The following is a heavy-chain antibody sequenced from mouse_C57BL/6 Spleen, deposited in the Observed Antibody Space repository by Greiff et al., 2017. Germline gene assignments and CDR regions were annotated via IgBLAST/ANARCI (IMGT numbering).Heavy chain of an antibody. CDR3: ARQGDWYFDV. V-gene: IGHV5-17*01. Sequence: EVPLVVSGAGLVQPGGSLKLSCAASGFTFSDYGMHWVRQSPETGLEWVAYISSGSSTIYYADTVKGRFTISRDNAKNTRFLQMTSLRSEATAMYYCARQGDWYFDVWGTGTTVTVSS. CDR1: GFTFSDYG. CDR2: ISSGSSTI. J-gene: IGHJ1*03.